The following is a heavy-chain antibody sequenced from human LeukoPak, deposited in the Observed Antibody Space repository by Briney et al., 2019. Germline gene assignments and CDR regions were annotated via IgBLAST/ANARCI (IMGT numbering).Heavy chain of an antibody. Sequence: GGSLRFSCAASGFTVSSNYMSWVRQAPGKGLEWVSVIYSGGKTFYADSVKGRFTISRDNSKNTLYLQMNSLRAEDTAVYYCARGDPGAYWGQGTLVTVSS. CDR1: GFTVSSNY. V-gene: IGHV3-53*01. D-gene: IGHD2-21*02. J-gene: IGHJ4*02. CDR2: IYSGGKT. CDR3: ARGDPGAY.